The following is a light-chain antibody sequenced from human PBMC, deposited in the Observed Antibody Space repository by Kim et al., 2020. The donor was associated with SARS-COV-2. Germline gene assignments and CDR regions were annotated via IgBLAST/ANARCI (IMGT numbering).Light chain of an antibody. CDR2: YDS. Sequence: SYELTQPPSVSVAPGKTARITCGGNNIGSKSVHWYQQKPGQAPVLVIYYDSDRPSGIPERFSGSNSGNTATLTISRVEAGDEADYYCQVWDSSSDHSFGG. J-gene: IGLJ2*01. CDR3: QVWDSSSDHS. CDR1: NIGSKS. V-gene: IGLV3-21*04.